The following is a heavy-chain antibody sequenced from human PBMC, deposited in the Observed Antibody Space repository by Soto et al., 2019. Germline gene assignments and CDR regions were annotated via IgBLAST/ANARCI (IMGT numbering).Heavy chain of an antibody. CDR2: IIPMLGIR. CDR1: GGTFSTYS. D-gene: IGHD2-15*01. Sequence: QVQLVQSGAEVKKPGSSVKVSCKDSGGTFSTYSMFWVRQAPGQGLEWMGRIIPMLGIRNYAQRFQDRVTITADKSTPTAHTELTSLRSEATALYYFTIVSCSGEVVDIWGQGTMVTVSS. V-gene: IGHV1-69*02. CDR3: TIVSCSGEVVDI. J-gene: IGHJ3*02.